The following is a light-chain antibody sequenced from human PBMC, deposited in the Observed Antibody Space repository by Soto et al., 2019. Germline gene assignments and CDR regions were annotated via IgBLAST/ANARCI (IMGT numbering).Light chain of an antibody. CDR3: QTWGTGIPWV. V-gene: IGLV4-69*01. CDR1: SGHSNYA. CDR2: LNSDGSH. J-gene: IGLJ3*02. Sequence: QSVLTQSPSVSASLGASVKLTCTLSSGHSNYAIAWHQQQPEKGPRYLMHLNSDGSHNKGDGIPDRFSGSSSGAERYLTISSLQSEDEADYYCQTWGTGIPWVFGGGTKLTVL.